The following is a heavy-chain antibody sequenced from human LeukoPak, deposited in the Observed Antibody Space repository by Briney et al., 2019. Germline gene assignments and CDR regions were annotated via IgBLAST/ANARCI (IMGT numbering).Heavy chain of an antibody. CDR3: ARGPLFATENWFDP. CDR2: INPNSGGT. V-gene: IGHV1-2*02. CDR1: GYTFTGYY. Sequence: ASVKVSCKASGYTFTGYYMHWVRQAPGQGLEWMGWINPNSGGTNYAQKFQGRVTMTRDTSISTAYMELSRLRSDDTAVYYCARGPLFATENWFDPWGQGTLVTVSS. D-gene: IGHD2-21*01. J-gene: IGHJ5*02.